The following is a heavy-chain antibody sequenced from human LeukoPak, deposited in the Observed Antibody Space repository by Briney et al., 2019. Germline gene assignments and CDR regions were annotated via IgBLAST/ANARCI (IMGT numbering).Heavy chain of an antibody. CDR1: GFTFSTYA. Sequence: GGSLRLSCAVSGFTFSTYAMSWIRQAPGKGLERVATISANGDSTYYTDSVKGRFTISRDNSKNTLYLQMSSLRAEDTALYYCAKGKVPADLPKYYFDQWGQGTLVTVSS. J-gene: IGHJ4*02. V-gene: IGHV3-23*01. D-gene: IGHD2-2*01. CDR3: AKGKVPADLPKYYFDQ. CDR2: ISANGDST.